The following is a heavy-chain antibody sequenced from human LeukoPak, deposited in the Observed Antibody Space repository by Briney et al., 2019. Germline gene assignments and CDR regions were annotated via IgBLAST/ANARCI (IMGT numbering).Heavy chain of an antibody. J-gene: IGHJ3*02. V-gene: IGHV4-59*12. D-gene: IGHD3-22*01. CDR1: GGSISSYY. CDR3: ARGFLWYDSSGYLTMDAFDI. CDR2: IYYSGST. Sequence: KPSETLSLTCTVSGGSISSYYWSWIRQPPGKGLEWIGYIYYSGSTNYNPSLKSRVTISVDTSKNQFSLKLSSVTAADTAVYYCARGFLWYDSSGYLTMDAFDIWGQGTMVTVSS.